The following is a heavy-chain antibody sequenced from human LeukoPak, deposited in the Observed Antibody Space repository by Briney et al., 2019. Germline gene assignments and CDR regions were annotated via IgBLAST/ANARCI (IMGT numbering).Heavy chain of an antibody. CDR2: ISAYNGNT. Sequence: ASVKVSCKASGYTFTSYGISWVRQAPGQGLEWMGWISAYNGNTNYAQKLQGRVTMTTDTSTSTAYMELRSLRSDDTAVYYCATVFAIAVAGTQYFQHWGQGTLVTVSS. J-gene: IGHJ1*01. D-gene: IGHD6-19*01. CDR1: GYTFTSYG. V-gene: IGHV1-18*01. CDR3: ATVFAIAVAGTQYFQH.